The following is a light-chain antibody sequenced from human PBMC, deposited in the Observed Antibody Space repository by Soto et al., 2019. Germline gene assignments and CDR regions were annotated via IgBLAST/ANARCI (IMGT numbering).Light chain of an antibody. Sequence: EIVLTQSPATLSLSPGERATLSCRASQSVSIYLAWYQQKPGQAPRLLFYDASNRATGIPARFSGSGSGTDFTLTISSLEPEDFAVYYCQQRTSWPLTVGGGTKVEIK. CDR3: QQRTSWPLT. CDR2: DAS. V-gene: IGKV3-11*01. J-gene: IGKJ4*01. CDR1: QSVSIY.